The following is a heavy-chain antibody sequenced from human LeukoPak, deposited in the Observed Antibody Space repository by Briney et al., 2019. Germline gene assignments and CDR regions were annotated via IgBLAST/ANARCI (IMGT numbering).Heavy chain of an antibody. CDR2: ISSSGSTI. D-gene: IGHD3-3*01. CDR3: ARGVITIFGVVDY. J-gene: IGHJ4*02. CDR1: GFTFSSYE. V-gene: IGHV3-48*03. Sequence: PGGSLRLSCAASGFTFSSYEMNWVRQAPGKGLEWVSYISSSGSTIYYADSVKGRFTISRDNAKNSPYLQMNSLRAEDTAVYYCARGVITIFGVVDYWGQGTLVTVSS.